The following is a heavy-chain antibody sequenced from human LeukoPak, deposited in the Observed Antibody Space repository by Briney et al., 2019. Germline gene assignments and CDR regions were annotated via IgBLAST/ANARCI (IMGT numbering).Heavy chain of an antibody. CDR3: ARQAGAGFDFWTGYPEGYFDY. CDR1: GVTVRSNY. J-gene: IGHJ4*02. V-gene: IGHV3-53*01. D-gene: IGHD3/OR15-3a*01. Sequence: PGGSLRLSCEASGVTVRSNYICWVRQAPGKGLEWISVIFTGSKTYYADSVKGRFTLSRDNSKNTVYLEMNSLRAEDTAVYYCARQAGAGFDFWTGYPEGYFDYWGQGTLVTVSS. CDR2: IFTGSKT.